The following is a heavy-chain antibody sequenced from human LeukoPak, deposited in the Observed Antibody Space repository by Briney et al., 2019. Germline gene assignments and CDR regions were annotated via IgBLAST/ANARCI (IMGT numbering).Heavy chain of an antibody. Sequence: PGGSLRLSCAASGFTFSRYAMNWVRQAPGKGLEWVSYINTDSSDIHYADSVKGRFTIFRDNARNTLYLQLSSLRAEDSAVYYCARDTFHPGLIDSWGQGTLVTVSS. D-gene: IGHD2-21*01. J-gene: IGHJ4*02. CDR3: ARDTFHPGLIDS. V-gene: IGHV3-21*05. CDR1: GFTFSRYA. CDR2: INTDSSDI.